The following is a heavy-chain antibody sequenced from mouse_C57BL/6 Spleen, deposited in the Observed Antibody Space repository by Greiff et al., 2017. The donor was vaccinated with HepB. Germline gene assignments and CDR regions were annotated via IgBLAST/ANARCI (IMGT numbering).Heavy chain of an antibody. D-gene: IGHD2-3*01. Sequence: EVQVVESGPELVKPGDSVKISCKASGYSFTGYFMNWVMQSHGKSLEWIGRINPYNGDTFYNQKFKGKATLTVDKSSSTAHMELRSLTSEDSAVYYCAREGGYSYWYFDVWGTGTTVTVSS. V-gene: IGHV1-20*01. CDR2: INPYNGDT. J-gene: IGHJ1*03. CDR3: AREGGYSYWYFDV. CDR1: GYSFTGYF.